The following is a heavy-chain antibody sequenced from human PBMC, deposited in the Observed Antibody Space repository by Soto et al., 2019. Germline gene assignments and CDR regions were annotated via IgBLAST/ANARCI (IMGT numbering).Heavy chain of an antibody. CDR1: GFTFSSNG. D-gene: IGHD3-22*01. CDR3: ARWVGGSMYDNSGKYDS. J-gene: IGHJ5*01. V-gene: IGHV3-30*03. CDR2: VADDGSKT. Sequence: QVQLVESGGGVVQPGRSLRLTCAASGFTFSSNGMHWVRQAPGKGLEWVALVADDGSKTYYGDSVRVRFTISRDNSENTLYLQMNSLRAEDTAVYYCARWVGGSMYDNSGKYDSWGQGTLVTVSS.